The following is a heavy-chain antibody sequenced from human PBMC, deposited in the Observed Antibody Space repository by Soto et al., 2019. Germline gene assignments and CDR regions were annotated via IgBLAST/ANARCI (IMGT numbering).Heavy chain of an antibody. D-gene: IGHD2-2*01. Sequence: GTSVKVSWKASGYGFSSYGRSWVRHATGRGLEWVGGIIPRSAKSNYAQKFEGRVTITADESTSTAYMELSSLRSEDTAVYYCAREGLVLVPTTVNTDYYYYAMDVWGQGTTVTVSS. CDR2: IIPRSAKS. J-gene: IGHJ6*02. CDR1: GYGFSSYG. CDR3: AREGLVLVPTTVNTDYYYYAMDV. V-gene: IGHV1-69*13.